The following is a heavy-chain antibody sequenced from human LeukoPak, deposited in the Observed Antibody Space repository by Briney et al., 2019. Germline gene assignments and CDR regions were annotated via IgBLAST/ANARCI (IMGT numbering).Heavy chain of an antibody. CDR1: GFTFRSSW. D-gene: IGHD3-10*01. V-gene: IGHV3-74*01. CDR2: INSDGSST. Sequence: PGGSLRLSCAASGFTFRSSWMQWVRQAPGKGLVWVSRINSDGSSTSYADSVKGRFTISRDNAKNTLYLQMNSLRAEDTAVYYCAKDKGYYYGSGSSYNWFDPWGQGTLVTVSS. CDR3: AKDKGYYYGSGSSYNWFDP. J-gene: IGHJ5*02.